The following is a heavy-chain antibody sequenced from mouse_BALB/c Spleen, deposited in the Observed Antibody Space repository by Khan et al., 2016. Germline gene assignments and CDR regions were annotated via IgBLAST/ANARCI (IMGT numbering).Heavy chain of an antibody. CDR1: GFTFNTNA. CDR3: VRDSPFAF. Sequence: EVQLVEPGGGLVQPRGSLKLSCAASGFTFNTNAMNWVRQAPGKGLEWVSRIRSKSNNYATYYADSVKDRFTIYRDDSQSMLNLQMNNCKAGDAAMVYCVRDSPFAFWGQGTLVTVSA. J-gene: IGHJ3*01. CDR2: IRSKSNNYAT. V-gene: IGHV10S3*01.